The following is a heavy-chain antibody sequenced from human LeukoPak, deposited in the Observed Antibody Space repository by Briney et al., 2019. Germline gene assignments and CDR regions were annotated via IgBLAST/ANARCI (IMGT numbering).Heavy chain of an antibody. V-gene: IGHV4-39*01. CDR1: GGSISSSSYY. J-gene: IGHJ4*02. CDR3: ATPGSVLIFAGFDY. D-gene: IGHD2-8*01. Sequence: SETLSLTCTVSGGSISSSSYYWGWIRQPPGKGLEWIGSIYYSGSTYYNPSLKSRVTISVDTSKNQFSLKLSSMTAADTAVYYCATPGSVLIFAGFDYWGQGTLVTVSS. CDR2: IYYSGST.